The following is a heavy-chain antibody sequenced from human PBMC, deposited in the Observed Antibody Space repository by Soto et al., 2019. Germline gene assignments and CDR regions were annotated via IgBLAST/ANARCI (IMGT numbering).Heavy chain of an antibody. Sequence: QVQLVQSGAEVKKPGASVKVSCKASGYTFTSYDINWVRQATGQGLEWMVWMSPQSGNTGYAQNFQGRVIMTRDTPINTAYLELSSLRSEDTAVYYCARGVDAGLDYWGQGALVTVSS. CDR3: ARGVDAGLDY. CDR1: GYTFTSYD. J-gene: IGHJ4*02. D-gene: IGHD6-13*01. CDR2: MSPQSGNT. V-gene: IGHV1-8*01.